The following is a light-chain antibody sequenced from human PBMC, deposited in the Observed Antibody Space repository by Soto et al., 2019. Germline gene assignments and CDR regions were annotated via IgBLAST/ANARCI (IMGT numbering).Light chain of an antibody. CDR1: QSVTTNY. CDR3: QQYGSSPPYT. CDR2: GAS. V-gene: IGKV3-20*01. Sequence: ILLTQSPGTLSLSPGEKASLSWRASQSVTTNYLAWYQKKPGQAPRLLLYGASNRATGIPDRFSGSGSWTDLTLSISRLEPEDYAVYYCQQYGSSPPYTFGQGTKVDI. J-gene: IGKJ2*01.